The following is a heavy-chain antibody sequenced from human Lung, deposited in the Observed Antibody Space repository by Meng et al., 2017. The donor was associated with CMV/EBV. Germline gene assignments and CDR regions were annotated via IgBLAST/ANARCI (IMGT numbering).Heavy chain of an antibody. CDR1: DFXVSSNY. D-gene: IGHD3-10*01. J-gene: IGHJ6*02. V-gene: IGHV3-53*01. CDR3: TRVFGSGSQRYGGYYGMDV. CDR2: IYSGGTT. Sequence: GGSXRLXCAASDFXVSSNYMSWVRQAPGKRLEWVSLIYSGGTTYYADSVKGRFTISRDNSKNTLYLQMNSLRAEDTAVYYCTRVFGSGSQRYGGYYGMDVWXQGTTVTVSS.